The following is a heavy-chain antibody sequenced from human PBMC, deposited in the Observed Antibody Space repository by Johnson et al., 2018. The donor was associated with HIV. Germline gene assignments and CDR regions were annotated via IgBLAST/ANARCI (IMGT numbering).Heavy chain of an antibody. V-gene: IGHV3-23*04. J-gene: IGHJ3*02. D-gene: IGHD1-26*01. CDR1: GFSFSSFA. CDR2: INGGDTNT. CDR3: ARDPAQGWVGAPRDACDI. Sequence: VQLVESGGDLVQPGGSLRLSCAASGFSFSSFAMSWVRQAPGKGLEWVSGINGGDTNTHYADSVKGRFSISRDNSGNRLFLQMDSLRAEDTAMYYCARDPAQGWVGAPRDACDIWGQGTMVTVSS.